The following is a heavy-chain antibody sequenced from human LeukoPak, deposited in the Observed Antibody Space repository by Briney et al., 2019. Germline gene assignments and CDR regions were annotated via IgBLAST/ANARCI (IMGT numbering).Heavy chain of an antibody. CDR2: INHSGST. D-gene: IGHD3-22*01. CDR1: GGSFSGYY. J-gene: IGHJ4*02. V-gene: IGHV4-34*01. Sequence: PSETLSLICAVYGGSFSGYYWSWIRQPPGKGLEWIGEINHSGSTNYNPSLKSRVTISVDTSKNQFSLKLSSVTAADTAVYYCARRSDSSGYRRLYFFDYWGQGTLVTVSS. CDR3: ARRSDSSGYRRLYFFDY.